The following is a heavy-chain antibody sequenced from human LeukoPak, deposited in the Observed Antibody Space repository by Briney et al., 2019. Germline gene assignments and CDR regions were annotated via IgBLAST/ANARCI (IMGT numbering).Heavy chain of an antibody. CDR3: AKDTGIILVRGAADY. J-gene: IGHJ4*02. CDR2: TSGSGGNP. Sequence: GGSLRLSCAASGFTFSSHGMSWVRQAPGKGLEWVSITSGSGGNPYYADSVKGRFTISRDNSKNTLYLHMNSLRAEDTALYYCAKDTGIILVRGAADYWGQGILVTVSS. V-gene: IGHV3-23*01. CDR1: GFTFSSHG. D-gene: IGHD3-10*01.